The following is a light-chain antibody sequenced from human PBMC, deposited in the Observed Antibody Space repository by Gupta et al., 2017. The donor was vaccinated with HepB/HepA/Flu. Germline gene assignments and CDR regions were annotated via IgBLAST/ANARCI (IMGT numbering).Light chain of an antibody. CDR3: QYRGA. CDR1: QSVSGY. V-gene: IGKV3-11*01. CDR2: SAS. J-gene: IGKJ1*01. Sequence: EIVLTQSPATLSLSPGERATLSCRASQSVSGYLAWYQQKPGQAPRLVMYSASIRASGIPARFSGSGYETDFTLTISSLEPEDFALYDGQYRGAFGQGTRLEIK.